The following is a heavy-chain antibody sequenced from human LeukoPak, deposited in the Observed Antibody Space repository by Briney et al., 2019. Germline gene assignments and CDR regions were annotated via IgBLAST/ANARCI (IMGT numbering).Heavy chain of an antibody. CDR1: GRSFSGYY. D-gene: IGHD6-13*01. Sequence: SETLSLTCAVYGRSFSGYYWSWIRQPPGKGLEWIGEINHSGSTNYNPSLKSRVTISVDTSKNQFSLKLSSVTAADTAVYYCARFIAAAAQRVDYWGQGTLVTVSS. CDR3: ARFIAAAAQRVDY. J-gene: IGHJ4*02. CDR2: INHSGST. V-gene: IGHV4-34*01.